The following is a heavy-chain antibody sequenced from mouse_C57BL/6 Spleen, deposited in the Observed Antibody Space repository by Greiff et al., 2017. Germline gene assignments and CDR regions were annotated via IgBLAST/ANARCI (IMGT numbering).Heavy chain of an antibody. CDR2: IWSGGST. CDR3: ARTGYYYGSSYWYFDV. D-gene: IGHD1-1*01. Sequence: QVQLQQSGPGLVQPSQSLSITCTVSGFSLTSYGVHWVRQSPGKGLAWLGVIWSGGSTDYNAAFISRLSISKDNSKSQVFFKMNSLQADDTAIYYCARTGYYYGSSYWYFDVWGTGTTVTVSS. J-gene: IGHJ1*03. V-gene: IGHV2-2*01. CDR1: GFSLTSYG.